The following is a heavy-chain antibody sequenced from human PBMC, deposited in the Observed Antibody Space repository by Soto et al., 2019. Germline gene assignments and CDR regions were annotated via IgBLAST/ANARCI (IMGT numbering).Heavy chain of an antibody. D-gene: IGHD3-10*01. CDR1: GGSFSGYY. J-gene: IGHJ6*03. V-gene: IGHV4-34*01. CDR3: ARGKGYGSGSYYNYYYYYMDV. Sequence: SETLSLTCAVYGGSFSGYYWSWIRQPPGKGLEWIGEINHSGSTNYNPSLKSRVTISVDTSKNQFSLKLSSVTAADTAVYYCARGKGYGSGSYYNYYYYYMDVWGKGTTVTVSS. CDR2: INHSGST.